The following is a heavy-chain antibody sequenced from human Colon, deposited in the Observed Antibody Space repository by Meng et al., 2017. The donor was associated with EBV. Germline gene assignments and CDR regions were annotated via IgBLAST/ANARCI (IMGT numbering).Heavy chain of an antibody. CDR3: ARVSSGWDYFDY. V-gene: IGHV4-31*03. CDR2: IYYSGST. J-gene: IGHJ4*02. D-gene: IGHD6-19*01. Sequence: QVHLHESGPGLVKPSQPLSLTCTVSCGSVSSGGYYWTWIRQHPGKGLEWFGHIYYSGSTFYNPSLKRRVIISIDTSKNQFSLNLRSVTAADTAVYYCARVSSGWDYFDYWGQGTLVTVSS. CDR1: CGSVSSGGYY.